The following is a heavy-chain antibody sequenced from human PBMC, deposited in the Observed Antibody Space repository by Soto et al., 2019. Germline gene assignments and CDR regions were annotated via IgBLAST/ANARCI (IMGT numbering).Heavy chain of an antibody. D-gene: IGHD2-2*01. Sequence: PVESLTLSCKASGYSFTSYWIAWVRQIPGKGLEWMGIIYPCDSDTRYSPSFQGQVTISADRSISTAYLHWSSLKASDTAMYYCAREGGYCSSTSCQGIDYWGQGTLVTVSS. CDR2: IYPCDSDT. CDR1: GYSFTSYW. J-gene: IGHJ4*02. CDR3: AREGGYCSSTSCQGIDY. V-gene: IGHV5-51*01.